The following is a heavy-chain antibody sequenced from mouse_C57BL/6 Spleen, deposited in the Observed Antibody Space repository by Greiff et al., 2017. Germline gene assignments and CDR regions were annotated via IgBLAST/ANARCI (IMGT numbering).Heavy chain of an antibody. CDR1: GYTFTSYW. CDR2: IDPSDSET. D-gene: IGHD1-3*01. CDR3: ARTHLKGAMDY. J-gene: IGHJ4*01. V-gene: IGHV1-52*01. Sequence: VQLQQPGAELVRPGSSVKLSCKASGYTFTSYWMHWVKQRPIQGLEWIGNIDPSDSETHSNQKFKDKATLTVDKSSSTAYMQLSSLTSEDSAVYYCARTHLKGAMDYWGQGTSVTVSS.